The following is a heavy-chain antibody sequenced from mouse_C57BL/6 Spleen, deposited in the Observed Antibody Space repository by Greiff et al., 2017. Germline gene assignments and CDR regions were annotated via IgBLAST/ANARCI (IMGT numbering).Heavy chain of an antibody. CDR2: ISVGGGNT. V-gene: IGHV5-9*01. Sequence: EVHLVESGGGLVKPGGSLKLSCAASGFTFSSYTMSWVRQTPEKRLEWVATISVGGGNTYYPDSVTVRFTISRDNAKNTLYLQMSSLRSEDTALYYCARHSMQYSMYYWCQGTSVTVSS. CDR3: ARHSMQYSMYY. J-gene: IGHJ4*01. D-gene: IGHD2-10*02. CDR1: GFTFSSYT.